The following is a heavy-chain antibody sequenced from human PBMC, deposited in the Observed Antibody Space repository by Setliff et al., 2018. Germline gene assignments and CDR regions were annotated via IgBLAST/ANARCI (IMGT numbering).Heavy chain of an antibody. J-gene: IGHJ4*02. Sequence: SETLSLTCAVSGGSISSPNWWNWVRQPPGKGLEWIGEIYHSGTTNYNPSLKSRVTMSVDTSRNQFSLNLGSVTAADTGVYYCTRAYSGSHDYWGQGTLVTVSS. CDR1: GGSISSPNW. D-gene: IGHD1-26*01. CDR2: IYHSGTT. CDR3: TRAYSGSHDY. V-gene: IGHV4-4*02.